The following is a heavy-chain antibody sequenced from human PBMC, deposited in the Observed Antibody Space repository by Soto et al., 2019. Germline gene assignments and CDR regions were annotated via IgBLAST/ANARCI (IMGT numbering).Heavy chain of an antibody. J-gene: IGHJ6*02. CDR3: AAELGFGKLSVV. CDR1: GDTFKNCV. D-gene: IGHD3-10*01. CDR2: IIALFGTT. V-gene: IGHV1-69*01. Sequence: QVQVVQSGVEVRRPGSSVKVSCKASGDTFKNCVISWVRQAPGPGLEWMGGIIALFGTTDFAKGLQGRLTITTDESTTTAYVELSRLRSEDTATYYCAAELGFGKLSVVWGQGTTVMVSS.